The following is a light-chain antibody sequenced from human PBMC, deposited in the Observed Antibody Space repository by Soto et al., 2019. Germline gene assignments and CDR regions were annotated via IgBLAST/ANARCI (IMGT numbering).Light chain of an antibody. Sequence: QSVLTQPRSVSGSPGQTVTISCTGTSSDVGGYNYVSWYQQHPGKAPKLMIYDVSKRPSGVPDRFSGSKSGITASLTISGFQAEDVADYFCCSYAGSYYVFGPRTKLTVL. CDR3: CSYAGSYYV. J-gene: IGLJ1*01. V-gene: IGLV2-11*01. CDR1: SSDVGGYNY. CDR2: DVS.